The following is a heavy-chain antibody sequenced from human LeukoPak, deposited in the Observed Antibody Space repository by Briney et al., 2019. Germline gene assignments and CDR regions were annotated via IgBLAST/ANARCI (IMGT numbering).Heavy chain of an antibody. CDR2: IYPGDSDT. V-gene: IGHV5-51*01. J-gene: IGHJ4*02. D-gene: IGHD2/OR15-2a*01. Sequence: PGESLQISCQGSGSTFTSYWIGGGRQLPGKGLEWMGIIYPGDSDTRYSPSFQGQVTISADKSISTAYLQWSSLKASDTAMYYCARPFHPLGYWGQGTLVTVSS. CDR3: ARPFHPLGY. CDR1: GSTFTSYW.